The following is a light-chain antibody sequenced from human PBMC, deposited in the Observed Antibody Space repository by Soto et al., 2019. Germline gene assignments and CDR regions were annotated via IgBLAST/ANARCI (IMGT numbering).Light chain of an antibody. J-gene: IGKJ2*01. CDR2: AAS. V-gene: IGKV3-20*01. CDR3: QQYGSSPYT. Sequence: EIVLTQSPGTLSLSPGERATLSCRASQSVSSSYLAWYQQKPGQAPRLLIYAASSRATGIPDRSSGSGSGTDFTLTISRLEPEDFAVYYCQQYGSSPYTFGQGTKLEIK. CDR1: QSVSSSY.